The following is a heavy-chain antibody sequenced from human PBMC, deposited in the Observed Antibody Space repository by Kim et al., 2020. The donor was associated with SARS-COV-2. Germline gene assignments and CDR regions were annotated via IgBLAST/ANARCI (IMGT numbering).Heavy chain of an antibody. V-gene: IGHV1-69*13. CDR1: GGTFSSYA. Sequence: SVKVSCKASGGTFSSYAISWVRQAPGQGLEWMGGIIPIFGTANYAQKFQGRVTITADESTSTAYMELSSLRSEDTAVYYCTIPGIAVAGSPVYYYYGMDVWGQGTTVTVSS. CDR2: IIPIFGTA. CDR3: TIPGIAVAGSPVYYYYGMDV. J-gene: IGHJ6*02. D-gene: IGHD6-19*01.